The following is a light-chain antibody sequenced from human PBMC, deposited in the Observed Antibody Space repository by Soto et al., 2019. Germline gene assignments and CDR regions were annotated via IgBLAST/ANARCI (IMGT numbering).Light chain of an antibody. CDR2: EVY. Sequence: QSVPTQPPSASGSPGQSVTFSCTGTSSDVGGYNYVSWYQQYPGKAPKLMIYEVYKRHSGVPDRFSGSKSGNTACLTVSGLQPEDEADYYCSAYAGSSTWVFGGGTKLTVL. CDR1: SSDVGGYNY. V-gene: IGLV2-8*01. J-gene: IGLJ2*01. CDR3: SAYAGSSTWV.